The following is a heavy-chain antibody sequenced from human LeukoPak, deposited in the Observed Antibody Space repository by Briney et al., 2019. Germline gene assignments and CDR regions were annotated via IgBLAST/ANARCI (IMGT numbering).Heavy chain of an antibody. CDR2: VYPGDSDT. CDR1: GYTFTSLW. Sequence: GEALEISCKGSGYTFTSLWIGWGRQMPGKGLEGRGIVYPGDSDTRYSPSFQGQVTISADTSISTAYLQWSSLKASDTAMYYCARHKNYYDSSGYLPIDYWGQGPLVTVSS. V-gene: IGHV5-51*01. CDR3: ARHKNYYDSSGYLPIDY. J-gene: IGHJ4*02. D-gene: IGHD3-22*01.